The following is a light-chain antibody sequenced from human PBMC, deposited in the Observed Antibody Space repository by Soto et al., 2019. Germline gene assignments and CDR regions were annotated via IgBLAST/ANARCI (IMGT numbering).Light chain of an antibody. CDR1: QRINIW. V-gene: IGKV1-5*03. J-gene: IGKJ2*03. CDR2: KAS. CDR3: QQYNSYPYS. Sequence: DIAMTQFPSTLSASVGDRVNITCRASQRINIWLAWYQQKPGKAPNLLIYKASNLQSGVTSRFSGSGSGTEFTLTISSLQPDDFSTYYCQQYNSYPYSFGQGTKLEIK.